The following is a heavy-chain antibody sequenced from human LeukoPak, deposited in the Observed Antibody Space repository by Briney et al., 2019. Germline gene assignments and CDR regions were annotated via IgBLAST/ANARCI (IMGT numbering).Heavy chain of an antibody. CDR1: GFKFDDYA. CDR3: AKGARVVVAAAFDY. D-gene: IGHD2-2*01. V-gene: IGHV3-9*03. Sequence: PGRSLRLSCAASGFKFDDYAMHWVRQAPGKGLEWVSGISWKCGSIGYADSVKGRFTISRDNAKNSLYLQMNSLRDEDMALYYCAKGARVVVAAAFDYWGQGTLVTVSS. J-gene: IGHJ4*02. CDR2: ISWKCGSI.